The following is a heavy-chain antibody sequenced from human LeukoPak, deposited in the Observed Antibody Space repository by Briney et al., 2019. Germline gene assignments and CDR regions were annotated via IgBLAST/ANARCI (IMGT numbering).Heavy chain of an antibody. CDR2: IIPIFGTA. CDR1: GGTFSSYA. J-gene: IGHJ4*02. V-gene: IGHV1-69*01. CDR3: ASVRGGYYHY. Sequence: SVKVSCKASGGTFSSYAISWVRQAPGQGLEWMGGIIPIFGTANYAQKFQGRVTIIADESTNTAYMELSSLRSEDTAVYHCASVRGGYYHYWGQGTLVTVSS. D-gene: IGHD3-22*01.